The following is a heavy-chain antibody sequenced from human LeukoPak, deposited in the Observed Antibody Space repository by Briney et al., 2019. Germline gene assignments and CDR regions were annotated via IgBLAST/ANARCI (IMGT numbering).Heavy chain of an antibody. D-gene: IGHD6-19*01. CDR3: ARESGIAVAGSDDY. J-gene: IGHJ4*02. V-gene: IGHV3-21*01. CDR1: GFTFSSYS. CDR2: ISSSSSYI. Sequence: GGSLRLSCAASGFTFSSYSMNWVRQAPGKGLEWVSSISSSSSYIYYADSVKGRFTISRDNAKNSLYLQMNSLRAEDTAVYYCARESGIAVAGSDDYWGQGTLVTVSS.